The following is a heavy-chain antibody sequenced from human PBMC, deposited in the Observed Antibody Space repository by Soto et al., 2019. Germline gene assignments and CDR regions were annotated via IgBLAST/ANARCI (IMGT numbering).Heavy chain of an antibody. CDR3: ARLTTTYYDFWSGYYRRRGYNWFDP. J-gene: IGHJ5*02. D-gene: IGHD3-3*01. Sequence: PSETLPLTCAVYGGSFSGYYWSWIRQPPGKGLEWIGEINHSGSTNYNPSLKSRVTISVDTSKNQFSLKLSSVTAADTAVYYCARLTTTYYDFWSGYYRRRGYNWFDPWGQGTLVTVSS. CDR1: GGSFSGYY. V-gene: IGHV4-34*01. CDR2: INHSGST.